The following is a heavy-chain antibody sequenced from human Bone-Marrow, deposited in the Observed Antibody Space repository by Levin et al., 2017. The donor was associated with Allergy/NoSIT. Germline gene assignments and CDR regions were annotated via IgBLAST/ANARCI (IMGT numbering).Heavy chain of an antibody. CDR1: GFTFSSYS. V-gene: IGHV3-21*01. Sequence: GESLKISCAASGFTFSSYSMNWVRQAPGKGLEWVSSISSSSSYIYYADSVKGRFTISRDNAKNSLYLQMNSLRAEDTAVYYCAIEGPAEGAFDIWGQGTMVTVSS. CDR3: AIEGPAEGAFDI. D-gene: IGHD6-19*01. CDR2: ISSSSSYI. J-gene: IGHJ3*02.